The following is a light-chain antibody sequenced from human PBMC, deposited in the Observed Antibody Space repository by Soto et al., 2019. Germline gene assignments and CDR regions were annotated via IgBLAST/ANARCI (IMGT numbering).Light chain of an antibody. CDR1: QSVSSNY. CDR2: GAS. V-gene: IGKV3-20*01. Sequence: EIVLTQSPGTLSLSPGERATLSCRASQSVSSNYITWYQQKPGQAPRRLIFGASSRATGIPDRFSGSGSGTDFTLTISRLETEDFEVYYCQQHGSSPSTFGQGTKV. CDR3: QQHGSSPST. J-gene: IGKJ1*01.